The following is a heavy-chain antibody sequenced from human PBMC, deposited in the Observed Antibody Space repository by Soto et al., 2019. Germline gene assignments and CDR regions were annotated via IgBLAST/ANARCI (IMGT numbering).Heavy chain of an antibody. Sequence: PSETLSLTCAVYGGSFSGYYWSWIRQPPGKGLEWIGEINHSGSTNYNPSLKSRVTISVDTSKNQFSLKLSSVTAADTAVYYCARGGLLWIQLKGRFALDYWGQGTLVTVSS. V-gene: IGHV4-34*01. CDR3: ARGGLLWIQLKGRFALDY. J-gene: IGHJ4*02. CDR2: INHSGST. D-gene: IGHD5-18*01. CDR1: GGSFSGYY.